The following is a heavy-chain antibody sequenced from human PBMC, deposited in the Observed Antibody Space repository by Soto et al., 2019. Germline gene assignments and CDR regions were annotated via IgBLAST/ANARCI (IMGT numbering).Heavy chain of an antibody. CDR1: GFTFDDYA. D-gene: IGHD6-13*01. CDR2: INWNSGSI. V-gene: IGHV3-9*01. J-gene: IGHJ1*01. Sequence: EVQLVESGGGLVQPGRSLSLSFAASGFTFDDYAMHWVRQVPGKGLEWVSGINWNSGSIVYGDSVKGRFAISRDNAKNSLHLQMNSLSAEDTAFYYCVKDESINWYSGHFRHWGQGTLVTVSS. CDR3: VKDESINWYSGHFRH.